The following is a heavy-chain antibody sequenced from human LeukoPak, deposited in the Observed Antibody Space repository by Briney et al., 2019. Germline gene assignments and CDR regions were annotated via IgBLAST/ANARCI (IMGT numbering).Heavy chain of an antibody. D-gene: IGHD1-26*01. J-gene: IGHJ3*01. CDR1: GFNFNDYG. Sequence: PGGSLRLSCAASGFNFNDYGMSWVRQVLGKRLEWVSGINWNGDDTNYDSVKGRFTISRDNAKKSLYLEMSSLRADDTAEYYCAKSLLTTASGTGRAFDLWGQGTMVTVSS. CDR2: INWNGDDT. V-gene: IGHV3-20*04. CDR3: AKSLLTTASGTGRAFDL.